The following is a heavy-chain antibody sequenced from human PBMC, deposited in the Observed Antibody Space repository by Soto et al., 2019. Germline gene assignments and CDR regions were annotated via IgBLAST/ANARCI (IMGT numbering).Heavy chain of an antibody. CDR3: AKGGAGGQQLGEFDY. D-gene: IGHD6-13*01. V-gene: IGHV3-23*01. CDR1: GFTFSSYA. CDR2: ISGSGGST. J-gene: IGHJ4*02. Sequence: EVQLLESGGGLVQPGGSLRLSCAASGFTFSSYAMSWVRQAPGKGLEWVSAISGSGGSTYYADSVKGRFTISRDNSKNTQYLQMNSLRAEDTAVYYCAKGGAGGQQLGEFDYWGQGTLVTVSS.